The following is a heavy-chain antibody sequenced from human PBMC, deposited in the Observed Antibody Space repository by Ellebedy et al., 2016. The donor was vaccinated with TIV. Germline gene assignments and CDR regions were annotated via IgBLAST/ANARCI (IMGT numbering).Heavy chain of an antibody. CDR3: VKGGSSGSGSYNL. J-gene: IGHJ4*02. Sequence: GGSLRLSXSASGFTFTTHAMHYFRQAPGKGLEYVATIGSRGNNIQYADAVKGRFIISRNNSNNTLSLEMNSLTPEDTAVYFCVKGGSSGSGSYNLWGQGTLVTVSS. CDR1: GFTFTTHA. CDR2: IGSRGNNI. D-gene: IGHD3-10*01. V-gene: IGHV3-64D*06.